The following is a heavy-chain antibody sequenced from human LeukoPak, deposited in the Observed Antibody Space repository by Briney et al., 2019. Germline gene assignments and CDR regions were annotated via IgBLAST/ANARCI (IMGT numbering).Heavy chain of an antibody. J-gene: IGHJ3*02. CDR1: GCSFTSYW. Sequence: GEALQISCKGSGCSFTSYWIGWGRRMPGKGGGGMGIIYPGDCDTRYSPSFQGQVPISAHKSLSTAYLQWSSLKASDTAMYYCARLWFGEFDAFDIWGQGTMVTVSS. CDR2: IYPGDCDT. D-gene: IGHD3-10*01. CDR3: ARLWFGEFDAFDI. V-gene: IGHV5-51*01.